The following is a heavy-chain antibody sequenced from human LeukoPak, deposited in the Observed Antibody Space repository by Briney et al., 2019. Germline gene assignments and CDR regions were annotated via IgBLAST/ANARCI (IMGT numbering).Heavy chain of an antibody. V-gene: IGHV1-69*13. D-gene: IGHD1-7*01. J-gene: IGHJ3*02. Sequence: GASVKVSCKASGGTFSSHSFSWVRQAPGQGLEWMGGIIPMSSTTKYAQNFQGRVTITADESTSTAFMELSSLRPDDTAVYYCARGNWNWDAFDIWGQGTMVTVSS. CDR1: GGTFSSHS. CDR2: IIPMSSTT. CDR3: ARGNWNWDAFDI.